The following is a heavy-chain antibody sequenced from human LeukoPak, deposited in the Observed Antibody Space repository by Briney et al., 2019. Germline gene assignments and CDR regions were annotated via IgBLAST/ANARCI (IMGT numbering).Heavy chain of an antibody. Sequence: ASVKVSCKVSGYTLTELSMHWVRQAPGKGLEWMGGFDPEDGETIYAQKFQGRVTMTEDTSTDTAYMKLSSLRSEDTAVYYCATLSPDFWSGYYLYYWGQGTLVTVSS. CDR1: GYTLTELS. J-gene: IGHJ4*02. D-gene: IGHD3-3*01. V-gene: IGHV1-24*01. CDR2: FDPEDGET. CDR3: ATLSPDFWSGYYLYY.